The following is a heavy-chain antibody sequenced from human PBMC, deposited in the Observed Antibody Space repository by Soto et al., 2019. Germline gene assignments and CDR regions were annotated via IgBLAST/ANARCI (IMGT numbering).Heavy chain of an antibody. CDR3: ARDGRGFDP. CDR1: GFTFSSYA. J-gene: IGHJ5*02. V-gene: IGHV4-4*07. CDR2: IYTSGST. Sequence: VQLLESGGGLVQPGGSLRLSCAASGFTFSSYAMSWVRQAPGKGLEWIGRIYTSGSTNYNPSLKSRVTMSVDTSKNQFSLKLSSVTAADTAVYYCARDGRGFDPWGQGTLVTVSS.